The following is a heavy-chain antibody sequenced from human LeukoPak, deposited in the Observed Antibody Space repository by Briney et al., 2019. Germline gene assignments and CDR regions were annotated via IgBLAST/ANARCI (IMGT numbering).Heavy chain of an antibody. V-gene: IGHV3-66*01. CDR2: IYSGGST. Sequence: GGSLRLSCAASGFTFTNYWMSWVRQAPGKGLEWVSVIYSGGSTYYADSVKGRFTISRDNAKNSLYLQMNSLRAEDTAVYYCARDQSVVVPAAHDYWGQGTLVTVSS. J-gene: IGHJ4*02. CDR3: ARDQSVVVPAAHDY. CDR1: GFTFTNYW. D-gene: IGHD2-2*01.